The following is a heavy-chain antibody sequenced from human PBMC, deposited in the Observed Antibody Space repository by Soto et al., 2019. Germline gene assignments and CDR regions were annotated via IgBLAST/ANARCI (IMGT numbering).Heavy chain of an antibody. J-gene: IGHJ6*02. D-gene: IGHD3-3*01. Sequence: QVQLVQSGAEVKKPGASVKVSCKASGYTFTSYYMHWVRQAPGQGLEWMGIINPSGGSTSYAQKCQGRVTMTRDTSTSTVYMELSSLRSEDTAVYYCARDSTYYDFWSGYYRYYYYYGMDVWGQGTTVTVSS. CDR1: GYTFTSYY. CDR3: ARDSTYYDFWSGYYRYYYYYGMDV. CDR2: INPSGGST. V-gene: IGHV1-46*01.